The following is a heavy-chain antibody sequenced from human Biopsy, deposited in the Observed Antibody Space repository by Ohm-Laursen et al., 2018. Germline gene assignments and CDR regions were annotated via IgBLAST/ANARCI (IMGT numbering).Heavy chain of an antibody. CDR2: ILFSGDT. CDR1: DKSINKYY. J-gene: IGHJ4*02. CDR3: ASLGRYCSGENCYGIDY. D-gene: IGHD2-15*01. V-gene: IGHV4-4*07. Sequence: PSQTLSLTCTVTDKSINKYYWSWLRQPAGKGLEYIGRILFSGDTNPDYNPSLKRRVTTSVDTSKNQFPLRLRSETAAETAVYYCASLGRYCSGENCYGIDYWGQGTLVTVSS.